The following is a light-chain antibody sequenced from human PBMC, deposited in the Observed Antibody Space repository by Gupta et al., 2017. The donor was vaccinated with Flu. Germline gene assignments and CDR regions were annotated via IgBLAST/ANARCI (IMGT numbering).Light chain of an antibody. J-gene: IGKJ1*01. CDR1: QSVNTD. CDR3: QQYHNWPET. CDR2: GAS. V-gene: IGKV3-15*01. Sequence: ETVMTQSPGTLSVPPGERATLSCRASQSVNTDLAWYQQKPGQAPRLLIYGASTRATGIPARFSGSGSRTDFTLTISSLQSEDFAVYYCQQYHNWPETFGQEAKVETK.